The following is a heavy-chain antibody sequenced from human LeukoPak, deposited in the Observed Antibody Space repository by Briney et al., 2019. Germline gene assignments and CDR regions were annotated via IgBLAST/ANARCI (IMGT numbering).Heavy chain of an antibody. D-gene: IGHD6-19*01. CDR2: INEDGSIT. Sequence: PGGSLRLSCAVSGXTFSNSLMHWVXQGPGKGLVWVSRINEDGSITSYADSVKGRFTISRDNAKNTLYLQMNSLRAEDTAVYYCTRGPSGWFASDFWGQGTLVTVSS. J-gene: IGHJ4*02. CDR3: TRGPSGWFASDF. CDR1: GXTFSNSL. V-gene: IGHV3-74*01.